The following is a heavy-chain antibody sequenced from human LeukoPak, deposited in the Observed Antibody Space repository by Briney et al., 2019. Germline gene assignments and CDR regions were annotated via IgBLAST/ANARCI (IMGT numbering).Heavy chain of an antibody. Sequence: GESLKISCKGSGYSFTSYWIGWVRQMPGKGLEWMGTIYPVESDTRNSPCFEGQVPISADTSISPAYLQWSSLKASDTAMYYCARGYLSGTINWFDPWGQGTLSPSPQ. D-gene: IGHD3-10*01. V-gene: IGHV5-51*01. J-gene: IGHJ5*02. CDR3: ARGYLSGTINWFDP. CDR2: IYPVESDT. CDR1: GYSFTSYW.